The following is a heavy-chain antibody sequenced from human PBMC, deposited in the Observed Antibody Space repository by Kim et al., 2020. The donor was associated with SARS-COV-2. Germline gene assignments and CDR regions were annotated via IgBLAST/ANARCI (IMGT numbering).Heavy chain of an antibody. CDR3: ARTYPYYYDSSGERLIYFDY. CDR2: INAGNGNT. CDR1: GYTSTSYA. J-gene: IGHJ4*02. Sequence: ASVKVSCKASGYTSTSYAMHWVRQAPGQRLEWMGWINAGNGNTKYSQKFQGRVTITRDTSASTAYMELSSLRSEDTAVYYCARTYPYYYDSSGERLIYFDYWGQGTLVTVSS. D-gene: IGHD3-22*01. V-gene: IGHV1-3*01.